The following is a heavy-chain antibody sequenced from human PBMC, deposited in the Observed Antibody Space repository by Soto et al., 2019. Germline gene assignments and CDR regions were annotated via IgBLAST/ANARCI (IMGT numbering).Heavy chain of an antibody. V-gene: IGHV3-15*01. CDR1: GFTFSNAW. J-gene: IGHJ6*02. Sequence: GGSLRLSCAASGFTFSNAWMSWVRQAPGKGLEWVGRIKSKTDGGTTDYAAPVKGRFTISRDDSKNTLYLQMNSLKTEDTAVYYCTTDPSGYWYYYYYYGMDVWGQGTTVTVSS. D-gene: IGHD5-12*01. CDR3: TTDPSGYWYYYYYYGMDV. CDR2: IKSKTDGGTT.